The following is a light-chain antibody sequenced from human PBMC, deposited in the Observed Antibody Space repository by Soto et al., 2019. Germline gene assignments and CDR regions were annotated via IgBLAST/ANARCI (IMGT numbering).Light chain of an antibody. Sequence: VMTQSPLSLAVTPGEPASISCKSSQSLLYRNGYNYMDWYLQRPGQSPQLLIYFSSNRASGVPDRFSGSGSGTDFTLKINRVEAEDVGVYDCMQSLTIPWTFGQGTMLVIK. CDR1: QSLLYRNGYNY. J-gene: IGKJ1*01. V-gene: IGKV2-28*01. CDR2: FSS. CDR3: MQSLTIPWT.